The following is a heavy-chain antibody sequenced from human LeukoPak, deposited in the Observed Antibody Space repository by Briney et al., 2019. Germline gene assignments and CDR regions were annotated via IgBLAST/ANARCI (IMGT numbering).Heavy chain of an antibody. Sequence: ASVKVSCKVSGYTLTELSMHWVRQAPGKGLEWMGGFDPEDGETIYAQKFQGRVTMTEDTSTDTGYMELNSLRSEDTAVYYCATLRNRYYDFWSGSFNWFDPWGQGTLVTVSS. D-gene: IGHD3-3*01. CDR1: GYTLTELS. CDR2: FDPEDGET. V-gene: IGHV1-24*01. J-gene: IGHJ5*02. CDR3: ATLRNRYYDFWSGSFNWFDP.